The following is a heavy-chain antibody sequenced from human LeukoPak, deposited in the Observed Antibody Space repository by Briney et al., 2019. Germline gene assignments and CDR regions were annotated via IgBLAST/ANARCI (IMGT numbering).Heavy chain of an antibody. D-gene: IGHD6-13*01. CDR2: INPNSGGT. V-gene: IGHV1-2*02. CDR1: GYTFTDYY. CDR3: ARVRIGQQLDKYYYYAMDV. Sequence: PLASVTVSCKASGYTFTDYYMHWVRQAPGQGLEWMGWINPNSGGTNYAQKSQGRVTMTTDMSISTAYMEVSRLRSDDTAVYYCARVRIGQQLDKYYYYAMDVWGQGTTVTVSS. J-gene: IGHJ6*02.